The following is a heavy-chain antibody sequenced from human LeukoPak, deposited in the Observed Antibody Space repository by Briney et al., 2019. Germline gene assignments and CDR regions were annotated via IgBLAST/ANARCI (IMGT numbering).Heavy chain of an antibody. J-gene: IGHJ4*02. CDR2: ISWNSGSI. CDR1: GFTFDDYA. CDR3: AKDFTPLSSIAVAGQFDY. V-gene: IGHV3-9*01. Sequence: PGRSLRLSCAASGFTFDDYAMHWVRQAPGKGLEWVSGISWNSGSIGYADSVKGRFTISRDNAKNSLYLQMNSLRAEDTALYYCAKDFTPLSSIAVAGQFDYWGQGTLVTVSS. D-gene: IGHD6-19*01.